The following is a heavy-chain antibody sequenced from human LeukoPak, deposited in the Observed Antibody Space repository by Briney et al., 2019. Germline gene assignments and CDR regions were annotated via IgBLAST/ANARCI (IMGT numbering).Heavy chain of an antibody. CDR3: ARGLDYYDSSGYHE. Sequence: GGSLRLSCAASGFTFSSYSMNWVRQAPGKGLEWVSSISSSSSYIYYADAVKGRFTISRDNAKNSLYLQMNSLRAEDTAVYYCARGLDYYDSSGYHEWGQGTLVTVSS. D-gene: IGHD3-22*01. J-gene: IGHJ4*02. CDR1: GFTFSSYS. V-gene: IGHV3-21*01. CDR2: ISSSSSYI.